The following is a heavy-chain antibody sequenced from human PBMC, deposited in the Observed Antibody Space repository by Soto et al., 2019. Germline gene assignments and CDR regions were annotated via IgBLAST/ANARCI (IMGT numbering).Heavy chain of an antibody. CDR2: MNPNSGNR. J-gene: IGHJ4*02. D-gene: IGHD5-12*01. V-gene: IGHV1-8*01. CDR3: ARGPGGYNPIDY. Sequence: ASVKVSCKASGYTFTSYDINWVRQATGQGLEWMGWMNPNSGNRGYAQKFQGRVTMTRNTSMSTAYMELSSLRSEDTAVYHCARGPGGYNPIDYWGRGTLVTVSS. CDR1: GYTFTSYD.